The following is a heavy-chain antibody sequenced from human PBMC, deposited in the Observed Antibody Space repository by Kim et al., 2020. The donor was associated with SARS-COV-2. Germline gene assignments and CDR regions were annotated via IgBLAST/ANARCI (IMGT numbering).Heavy chain of an antibody. D-gene: IGHD3-16*01. Sequence: GGSLRLSCAASGFTFSSYAMSWVRQAPGKGLNWVSAISGSGERTYYADSVKGRFTISRDNSKNTLYLQMNSLIAEDTALYYCARRGGWGSGWWYFDLWGRGTLVTVSS. J-gene: IGHJ2*01. V-gene: IGHV3-23*01. CDR1: GFTFSSYA. CDR3: ARRGGWGSGWWYFDL. CDR2: ISGSGERT.